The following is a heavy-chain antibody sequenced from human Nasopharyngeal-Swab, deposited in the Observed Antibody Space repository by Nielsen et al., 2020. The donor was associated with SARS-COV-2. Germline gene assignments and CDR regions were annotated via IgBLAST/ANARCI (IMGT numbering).Heavy chain of an antibody. V-gene: IGHV3-9*01. D-gene: IGHD3-22*01. J-gene: IGHJ4*02. CDR2: ISWNSGSI. CDR1: GFTFDDYE. Sequence: SLKISCAASGFTFDDYEMHWVRQAPGKGLEWVSGISWNSGSIGNADSVKGRFTISRDNEKNSLYLQMNSLRAEDTALYYCAKIGTGSSGYRYFDYLVQETLVTVSS. CDR3: AKIGTGSSGYRYFDY.